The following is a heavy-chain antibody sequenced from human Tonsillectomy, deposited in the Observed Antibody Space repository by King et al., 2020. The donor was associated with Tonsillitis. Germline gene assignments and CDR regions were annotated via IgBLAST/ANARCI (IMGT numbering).Heavy chain of an antibody. J-gene: IGHJ4*02. D-gene: IGHD6-13*01. V-gene: IGHV3-66*01. CDR3: ARDPAAAGLFDY. CDR1: GFTVISNY. CDR2: IYSGGST. Sequence: VQLVESGGGLVQPGGSLRLSCAASGFTVISNYMSWVRQAPGKGLEWLSVIYSGGSTYYADSVKGRFTISRDNSKNTLYLQMNSLGAEDTAVYYCARDPAAAGLFDYWGQGTLVTVSS.